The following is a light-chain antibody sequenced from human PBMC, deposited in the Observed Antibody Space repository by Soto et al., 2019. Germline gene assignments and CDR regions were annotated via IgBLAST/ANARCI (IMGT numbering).Light chain of an antibody. CDR1: QSVSSN. V-gene: IGKV3-15*01. CDR3: QQYNNWPPWT. J-gene: IGKJ1*01. CDR2: GAS. Sequence: EIVMTQSPATLSVSPGERATLSCRASQSVSSNLAWYQQKPGQAPRLLIYGASTRATGIPARFGGSGSGTEFTLTIRSLQSEDFAVYYSQQYNNWPPWTFGQGTKVEIK.